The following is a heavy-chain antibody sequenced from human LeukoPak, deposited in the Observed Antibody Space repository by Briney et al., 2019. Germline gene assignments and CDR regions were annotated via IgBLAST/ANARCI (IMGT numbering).Heavy chain of an antibody. V-gene: IGHV3-23*01. Sequence: PGGSLRLSCAASGFTFSSYAMSWVRQAPGKGLEWVSAISGSGGSTYYADSVKGRFTISRDNSKNTLYLQMDSLRAEDTAVYYCARGPLAGGWLAWWGQGTLVTVSS. CDR1: GFTFSSYA. J-gene: IGHJ4*02. D-gene: IGHD2-15*01. CDR2: ISGSGGST. CDR3: ARGPLAGGWLAW.